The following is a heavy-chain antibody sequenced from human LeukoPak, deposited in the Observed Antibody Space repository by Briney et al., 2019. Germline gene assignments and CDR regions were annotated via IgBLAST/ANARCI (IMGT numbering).Heavy chain of an antibody. CDR1: GFTFSTYT. CDR3: ARDGRYCSSPSCYFDY. CDR2: IGSSLTYI. D-gene: IGHD2-2*01. Sequence: GGSLRLSCAASGFTFSTYTMSWVRQAPGKGLEWVSSIGSSLTYIYYADSVKGRFTISRDNAKNSLFLQMNSLRADDTAVYYCARDGRYCSSPSCYFDYWGQGILVTVSS. V-gene: IGHV3-21*01. J-gene: IGHJ4*02.